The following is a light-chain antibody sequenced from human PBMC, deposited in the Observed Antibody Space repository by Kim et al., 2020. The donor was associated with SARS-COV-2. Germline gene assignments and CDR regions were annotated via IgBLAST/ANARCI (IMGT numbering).Light chain of an antibody. CDR3: QQRSNWPRGIT. J-gene: IGKJ5*01. CDR1: QSVSSY. V-gene: IGKV3-11*01. CDR2: DAS. Sequence: PEERATLSCRASQSVSSYVAWYQQKPGQAPRLLIYDASNRATGIPARFSGSGSGTDFTLTISSLEPEDFAVYYCQQRSNWPRGITFGQGTRLEIK.